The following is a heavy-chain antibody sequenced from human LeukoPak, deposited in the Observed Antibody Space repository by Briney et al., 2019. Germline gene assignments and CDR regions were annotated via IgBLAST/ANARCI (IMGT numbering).Heavy chain of an antibody. CDR1: GGSISTYY. V-gene: IGHV4-59*01. Sequence: SETPSLTCTVSGGSISTYYWNWIRQPPGKGLEWIGYIYHSGSTNYNPSLQSRVTISVDTSKDQFSLNLNSVTAADTAVYYCARGGAARLHFQNWGQGTLVTVSS. CDR2: IYHSGST. J-gene: IGHJ1*01. D-gene: IGHD6-6*01. CDR3: ARGGAARLHFQN.